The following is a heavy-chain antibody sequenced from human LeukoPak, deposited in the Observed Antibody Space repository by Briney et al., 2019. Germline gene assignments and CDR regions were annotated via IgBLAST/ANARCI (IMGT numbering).Heavy chain of an antibody. V-gene: IGHV4-34*01. Sequence: SETLSLTCADYGGSFSGYYWSWIRQPPGKGLEWIGEINRSGSTNYNPSPTSRGTISLDTNKNQSPLMQTSETAADTAVYYCARGFSSRLKRRLDYWGQGTLVTVSS. CDR3: ARGFSSRLKRRLDY. CDR2: INRSGST. CDR1: GGSFSGYY. J-gene: IGHJ4*02.